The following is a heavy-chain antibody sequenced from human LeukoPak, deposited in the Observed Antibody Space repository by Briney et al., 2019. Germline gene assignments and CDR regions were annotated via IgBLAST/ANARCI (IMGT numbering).Heavy chain of an antibody. CDR1: GGSFSGYY. V-gene: IGHV4-34*01. CDR2: INHSGST. CDR3: ARVLDY. Sequence: SETLSLTCAVYGGSFSGYYWSWIRQPPGKGLEWIGEINHSGSTNYNPSLKSRVTISVDTSKNQFSLKLSSVTAADTAVYYCARVLDYWGQGTLVTVSS. J-gene: IGHJ4*02.